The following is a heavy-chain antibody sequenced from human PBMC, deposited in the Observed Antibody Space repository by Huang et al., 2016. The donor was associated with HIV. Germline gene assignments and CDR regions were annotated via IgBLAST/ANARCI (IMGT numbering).Heavy chain of an antibody. CDR2: VYQIGRT. CDR1: GDFISSTNYY. CDR3: ASQHIGAAATWF. D-gene: IGHD6-13*01. V-gene: IGHV4-39*01. J-gene: IGHJ4*02. Sequence: QLQLQESGPGQVKPSENLSLTCTVSGDFISSTNYYWGWIRQYPGKGLEWVGSVYQIGRTNYSPSLKSRVTLSVDTSRNQFSLRWNSVTAADTAVYYCASQHIGAAATWFWGRGTQVAVSS.